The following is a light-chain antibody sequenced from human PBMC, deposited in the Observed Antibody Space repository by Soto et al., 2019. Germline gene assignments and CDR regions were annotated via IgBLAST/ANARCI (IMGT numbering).Light chain of an antibody. CDR1: HGVSGW. V-gene: IGKV1-12*01. CDR2: TVS. Sequence: IQMTQSPSSVSASVGDTVTLSCQTSHGVSGWLAWYQQKPGKAPTLLIYTVSNLQSGVPSRFIGSGSGTDFSLTITNLPPEDFATYFCQQGKTFPFTFGPGTKVEVK. J-gene: IGKJ3*01. CDR3: QQGKTFPFT.